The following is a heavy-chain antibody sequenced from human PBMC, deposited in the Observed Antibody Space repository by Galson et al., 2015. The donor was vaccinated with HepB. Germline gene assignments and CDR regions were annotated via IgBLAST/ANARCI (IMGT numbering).Heavy chain of an antibody. Sequence: SLRLSCAASGFTFSSYGMHWVRQAPGKGLEWVAVISYDGSNKYYADSVKGRFTISRDNSKNTLYLQMNSLRAEDTAVYYCAKDSALRVDYGGNSGEFDYWGQGTLVTVSS. D-gene: IGHD4-23*01. CDR3: AKDSALRVDYGGNSGEFDY. J-gene: IGHJ4*02. CDR1: GFTFSSYG. V-gene: IGHV3-30*18. CDR2: ISYDGSNK.